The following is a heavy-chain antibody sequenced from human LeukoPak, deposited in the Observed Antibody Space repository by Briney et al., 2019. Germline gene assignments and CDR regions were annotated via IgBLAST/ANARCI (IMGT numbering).Heavy chain of an antibody. V-gene: IGHV4-59*01. CDR2: IYYRGST. CDR1: GGSISSYY. J-gene: IGHJ6*03. Sequence: SETLSLTCTASGGSISSYYWSWFRQPPGKGLEWIGYIYYRGSTTYSPSLKSRVTISVDTSENQFSLKLTSVTAADTAVYYCARVATYYYYYMDVWSKGTTVTVSS. CDR3: ARVATYYYYYMDV. D-gene: IGHD5-12*01.